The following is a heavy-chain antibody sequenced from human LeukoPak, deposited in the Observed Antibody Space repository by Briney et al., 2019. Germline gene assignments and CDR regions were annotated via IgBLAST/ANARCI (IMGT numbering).Heavy chain of an antibody. CDR2: IWYDGSDT. V-gene: IGHV3-33*01. J-gene: IGHJ4*02. CDR3: ARDRSLRYFDY. CDR1: RFTFRNHG. Sequence: GRSLRLSCAASRFTFRNHGMRWVRQAPGKGLEWVAVIWYDGSDTYYTDSVKGRFTISRDNSKNTLYLQMNSLRVEDTAVYYCARDRSLRYFDYWGQGTVVTVSS.